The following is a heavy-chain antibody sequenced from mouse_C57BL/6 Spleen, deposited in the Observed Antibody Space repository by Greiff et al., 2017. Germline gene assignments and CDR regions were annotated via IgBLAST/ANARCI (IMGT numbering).Heavy chain of an antibody. CDR1: GYAFSSSW. CDR3: AREWSFCYAMDY. J-gene: IGHJ4*01. CDR2: IYPGDGDT. Sequence: VQLQQSGPELVKPGASVKISCKASGYAFSSSWMNWVKQRPGKGLEWIGRIYPGDGDTNYNGKFKGKATLTADKSSSTAYMQLSSLTSVDSAVYFCAREWSFCYAMDYWGQGTSVTVSS. V-gene: IGHV1-82*01. D-gene: IGHD1-3*01.